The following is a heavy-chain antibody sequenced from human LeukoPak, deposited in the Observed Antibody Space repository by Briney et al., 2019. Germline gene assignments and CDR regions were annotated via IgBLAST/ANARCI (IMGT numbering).Heavy chain of an antibody. V-gene: IGHV1-18*01. CDR2: ISAYNGNT. CDR1: GYTFTSYG. CDR3: AREATIFGLYYGMDV. Sequence: ASVKVSCKASGYTFTSYGISWVRQAPGQGLECMGWISAYNGNTNYAQKLQGRVTMTTDTSTSTAYMELRSLRSDDTAVYYCAREATIFGLYYGMDVWGQGTTVTVSS. D-gene: IGHD3-3*01. J-gene: IGHJ6*02.